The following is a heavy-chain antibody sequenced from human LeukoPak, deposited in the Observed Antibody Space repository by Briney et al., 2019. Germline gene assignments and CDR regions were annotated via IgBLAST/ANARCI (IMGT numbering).Heavy chain of an antibody. CDR2: IYYSGST. Sequence: SEALSLTCTVSGGSISSYYWSWIRQPPGKGREGIGYIYYSGSTNYNPSLKSRVTISVDTSKNQFSLKLSSVTAADTAVYYCARDRGSSSSDWFDPWGQGTLVTVSS. D-gene: IGHD6-6*01. CDR3: ARDRGSSSSDWFDP. V-gene: IGHV4-59*01. CDR1: GGSISSYY. J-gene: IGHJ5*02.